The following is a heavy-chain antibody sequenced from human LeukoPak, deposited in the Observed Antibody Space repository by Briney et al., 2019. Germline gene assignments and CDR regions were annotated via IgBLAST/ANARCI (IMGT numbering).Heavy chain of an antibody. CDR1: GYTFTGYC. V-gene: IGHV1-2*04. D-gene: IGHD1-26*01. CDR3: ARIKSSNKDPTSGNYFLY. CDR2: INPNSGGT. Sequence: GASVKVSCKASGYTFTGYCMHWVRQAPGQGLEWMGRINPNSGGTNYAQKFQGWVTMTRDTSISTACMELSRLRSDDTAVYYCARIKSSNKDPTSGNYFLYWGQGTLVTVSS. J-gene: IGHJ4*02.